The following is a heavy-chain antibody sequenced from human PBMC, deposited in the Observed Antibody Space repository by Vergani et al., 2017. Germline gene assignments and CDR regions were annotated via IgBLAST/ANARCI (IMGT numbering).Heavy chain of an antibody. V-gene: IGHV3-74*01. CDR3: AKDSEDIVVVPAAMCPDY. J-gene: IGHJ4*02. Sequence: EVQLVESGGGLVQPGGSLRLSCAASGFTFSSYWMHWVRQAPGKGLVWVSRINSDGSSTSYADSVKGRFTISRDNAKNTLYLQMNSLRAEDTAGYYCAKDSEDIVVVPAAMCPDYWGQGTLVTVSS. D-gene: IGHD2-2*01. CDR2: INSDGSST. CDR1: GFTFSSYW.